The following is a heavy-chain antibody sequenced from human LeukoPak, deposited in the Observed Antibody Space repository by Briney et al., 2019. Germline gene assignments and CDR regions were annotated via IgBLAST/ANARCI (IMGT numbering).Heavy chain of an antibody. CDR2: IYSGGST. J-gene: IGHJ4*02. Sequence: GGSLRLSCAASGFTVSTTYMSWVRQAPGKGLEWISVIYSGGSTYYADSVKGRFTISRDNSKNTLYLQMNSLRAEDTAVYYCARWAGYSSTWYGLFDYWGQGILVTVSS. D-gene: IGHD6-13*01. V-gene: IGHV3-66*01. CDR1: GFTVSTTY. CDR3: ARWAGYSSTWYGLFDY.